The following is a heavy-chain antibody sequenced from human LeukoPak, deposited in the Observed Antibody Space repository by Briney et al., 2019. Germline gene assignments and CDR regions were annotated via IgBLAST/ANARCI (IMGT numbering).Heavy chain of an antibody. CDR3: ARAEYQLLYFGAIDY. V-gene: IGHV3-7*01. J-gene: IGHJ4*02. CDR1: GFTFSSYW. CDR2: IKQDGSEK. D-gene: IGHD2-2*02. Sequence: GGSLRLSCAASGFTFSSYWMGWVRQAPGKGLEWVANIKQDGSEKYHVDSVKGRFTISRDNAKNSLYLQMNSLRAEDTAVYYCARAEYQLLYFGAIDYWGQGTLVTVSS.